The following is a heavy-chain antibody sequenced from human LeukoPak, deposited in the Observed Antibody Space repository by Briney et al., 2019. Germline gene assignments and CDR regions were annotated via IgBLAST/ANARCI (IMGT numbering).Heavy chain of an antibody. Sequence: KPSETLSLTCTVSGGSISSYYWSWIRQPPGKGLEWIGYIYYSGSTNYNPSLKSRVTISVDTSKNQFSLKLSSVTAADTAVYYCARDLSGYSAWGQGTLVTVSS. CDR2: IYYSGST. CDR3: ARDLSGYSA. J-gene: IGHJ5*02. CDR1: GGSISSYY. D-gene: IGHD5-18*01. V-gene: IGHV4-59*01.